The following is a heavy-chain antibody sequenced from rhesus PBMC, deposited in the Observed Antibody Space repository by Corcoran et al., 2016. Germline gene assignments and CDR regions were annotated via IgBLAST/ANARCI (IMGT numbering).Heavy chain of an antibody. CDR1: GGSIRGYY. J-gene: IGHJ6*01. Sequence: QVQLQESGPGRVKPSETLSLTCAVSGGSIRGYYWNWIRQPPGKGVEGDGYIGGSSGSTYYHPSLQSRVTISTATSKNQFSLKLSSVTAADTAVYYCARKTYCSGIYCYYYGLDSWGQGVVVTVSS. D-gene: IGHD2-27*01. CDR2: IGGSSGST. CDR3: ARKTYCSGIYCYYYGLDS. V-gene: IGHV4-165*02.